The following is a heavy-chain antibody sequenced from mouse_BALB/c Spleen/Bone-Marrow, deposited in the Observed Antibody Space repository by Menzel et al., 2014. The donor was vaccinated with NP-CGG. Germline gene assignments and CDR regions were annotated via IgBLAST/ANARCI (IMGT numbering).Heavy chain of an antibody. Sequence: QVQLQQSGAELVKPGASVKLSCKASGYTFTSYYLYWVKQRPGQGLEWIGEINPSNGGTNFNERFKSKASLTVDKSSSTAYMQLSSLTSEDSTDYYYTRRSRLSDYYSMDYWGQGTSVTVSS. CDR1: GYTFTSYY. CDR3: TRRSRLSDYYSMDY. CDR2: INPSNGGT. J-gene: IGHJ4*01. D-gene: IGHD1-1*02. V-gene: IGHV1S81*02.